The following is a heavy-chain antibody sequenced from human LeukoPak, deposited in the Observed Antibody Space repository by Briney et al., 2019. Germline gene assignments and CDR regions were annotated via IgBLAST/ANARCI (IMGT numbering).Heavy chain of an antibody. Sequence: PSETLSLTCTVSGGSISSSSYYWGWIRQPPGKRLKWVGSIYYSGSTYYNPSLKSRVTISVGTSKNQFSLKLSSVTAADTAVYYCARDLGTAGNYYYGMDVWGQGTTVTVSS. CDR3: ARDLGTAGNYYYGMDV. CDR1: GGSISSSSYY. D-gene: IGHD1-1*01. V-gene: IGHV4-39*07. J-gene: IGHJ6*02. CDR2: IYYSGST.